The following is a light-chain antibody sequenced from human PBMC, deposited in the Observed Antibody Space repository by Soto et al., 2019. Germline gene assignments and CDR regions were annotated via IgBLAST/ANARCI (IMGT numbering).Light chain of an antibody. CDR1: SSNIGAGYD. J-gene: IGLJ2*01. CDR3: QSYDSSLSGVV. Sequence: QSVLTQPPSVSGAPGQRVTISCTGSSSNIGAGYDVHWYQQLPGTAPKLLIYGNSNRPSGVPYRISGSKSGTSASLSITGLQAEDEADYYCQSYDSSLSGVVFGGGTKLTVL. CDR2: GNS. V-gene: IGLV1-40*01.